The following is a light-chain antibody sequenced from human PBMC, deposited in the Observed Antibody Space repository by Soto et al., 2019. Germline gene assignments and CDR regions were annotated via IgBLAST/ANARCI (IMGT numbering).Light chain of an antibody. CDR2: GNT. CDR1: SSNIGAGYD. CDR3: QSSDSSLSGYV. V-gene: IGLV1-40*01. Sequence: QSVLTQPPSVSGAPGQRVTISCTGSSSNIGAGYDVHWYQQLPGTAPKLLIYGNTNRPSGVPDRFSGSKSGTSASLAITGLQDEDDADYYCQSSDSSLSGYVFGTGTKLTVL. J-gene: IGLJ1*01.